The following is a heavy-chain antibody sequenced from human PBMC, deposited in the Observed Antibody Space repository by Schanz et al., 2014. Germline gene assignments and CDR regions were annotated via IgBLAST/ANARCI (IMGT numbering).Heavy chain of an antibody. Sequence: EVQLVESGGGLVQPGGSLRLSCAASGFTFGDYAMTWVRQAPGKGLEWVSAINTGVNTYYADSVRGRFTMSRDNSKNTLYLQMNSLRPEDTAVYYCAKDPRGDKNDRAYYFDYWGQGTLVSVSS. J-gene: IGHJ4*02. D-gene: IGHD3-10*01. CDR3: AKDPRGDKNDRAYYFDY. CDR1: GFTFGDYA. CDR2: INTGVNT. V-gene: IGHV3-23*04.